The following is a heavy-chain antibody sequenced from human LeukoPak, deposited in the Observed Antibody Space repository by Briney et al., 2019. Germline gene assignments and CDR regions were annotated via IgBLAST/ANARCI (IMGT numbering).Heavy chain of an antibody. CDR2: IYYSGST. Sequence: PSETLSLTCTVSGGSISSGAYYWSWIRQPPGKGLEWIGYIYYSGSTYYNPSLKSRVTISEDTSKNQFSLKLSSVTAADTAVYYCARGYCSGGNCYRYGMDVWGQGTTVTVSS. CDR3: ARGYCSGGNCYRYGMDV. J-gene: IGHJ6*02. CDR1: GGSISSGAYY. D-gene: IGHD2-15*01. V-gene: IGHV4-30-4*01.